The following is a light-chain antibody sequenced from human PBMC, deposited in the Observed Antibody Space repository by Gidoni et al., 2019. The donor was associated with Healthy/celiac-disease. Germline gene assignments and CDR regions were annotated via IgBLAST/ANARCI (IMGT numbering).Light chain of an antibody. CDR1: PSISSW. Sequence: DIQLTQSPSTLSASVGDRVTITCRASPSISSWLAWYQQKPGKAPKLLIYKASSLESGVPSRFSGSGSGTEFTLTISSLQPDDFATYYCQQYNSYSAFXGXTKVEIK. V-gene: IGKV1-5*03. J-gene: IGKJ4*01. CDR3: QQYNSYSA. CDR2: KAS.